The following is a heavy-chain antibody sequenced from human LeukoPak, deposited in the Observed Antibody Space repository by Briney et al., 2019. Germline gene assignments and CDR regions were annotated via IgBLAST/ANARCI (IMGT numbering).Heavy chain of an antibody. CDR3: TTDRGAVAGILTDY. J-gene: IGHJ4*02. V-gene: IGHV3-15*01. D-gene: IGHD6-19*01. Sequence: GGSLRLSCAASGFTFSNAWMSWVRQAPGKGLEWVGRIKSKTDGGTTDYAAPVKGRFTISRDDSKNTLYLQMNSLKTEDTAVYYCTTDRGAVAGILTDYWGRGPLVTVSS. CDR1: GFTFSNAW. CDR2: IKSKTDGGTT.